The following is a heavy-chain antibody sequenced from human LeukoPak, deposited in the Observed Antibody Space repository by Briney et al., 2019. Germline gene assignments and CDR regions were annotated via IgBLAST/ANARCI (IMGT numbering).Heavy chain of an antibody. D-gene: IGHD3-22*01. CDR2: IYHSGST. CDR3: AREGATMIVVVRDNWFDP. J-gene: IGHJ5*02. Sequence: SETLSLTCSFSGYSISSGYYWGWIRQPPGQGLEWIGNIYHSGSTYYNPSLKSRVTISVDTSKNQFSLKLSSVTAADTAVYYCAREGATMIVVVRDNWFDPWGQGTLVTVSS. V-gene: IGHV4-38-2*02. CDR1: GYSISSGYY.